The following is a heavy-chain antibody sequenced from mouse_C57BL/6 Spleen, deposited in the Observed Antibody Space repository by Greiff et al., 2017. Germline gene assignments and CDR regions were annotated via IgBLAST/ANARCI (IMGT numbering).Heavy chain of an antibody. J-gene: IGHJ2*01. CDR1: GYTFTGYW. Sequence: QVQLKESGAELMKPGASVKLSCKATGYTFTGYWIEWVKQRPGHGLEWIGEILPGSGSTNYNEKFKGKATFTADTSSNTAYMQLSSLTTEDSAIYYCARKKGDYDYDEVYFDYWGQGTTLTVSS. V-gene: IGHV1-9*01. CDR3: ARKKGDYDYDEVYFDY. CDR2: ILPGSGST. D-gene: IGHD2-4*01.